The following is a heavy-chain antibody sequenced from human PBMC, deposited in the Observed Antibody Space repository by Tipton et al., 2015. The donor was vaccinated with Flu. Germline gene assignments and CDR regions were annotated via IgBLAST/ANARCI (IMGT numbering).Heavy chain of an antibody. J-gene: IGHJ4*02. CDR2: INPNSGGT. CDR3: ARDRSGSYYEFTNDY. V-gene: IGHV1-2*02. D-gene: IGHD1-26*01. CDR1: GYTFTGYY. Sequence: QVQLVQSGAEVKKPGASVKVSCKASGYTFTGYYMHWVRQAPGQGLEWMGWINPNSGGTNYAQKFQGRVTMTRDTSISTAYMELSRLRSDDTAVYYCARDRSGSYYEFTNDYWGQGTLVTVSS.